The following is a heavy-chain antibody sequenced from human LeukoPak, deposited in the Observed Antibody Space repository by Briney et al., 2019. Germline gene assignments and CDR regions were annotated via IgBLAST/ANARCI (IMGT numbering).Heavy chain of an antibody. CDR2: MNPNSGNT. CDR1: GYTFTNYD. J-gene: IGHJ4*02. D-gene: IGHD6-13*01. V-gene: IGHV1-8*01. Sequence: ASVKVSCKASGYTFTNYDVNWVRQATGQGLEWMGWMNPNSGNTAYAQKFQGRVTMTRNTSISTAYMELSSLRSEDTAVYYCARGWGTAAGTGNDYWGQGTLVTVSS. CDR3: ARGWGTAAGTGNDY.